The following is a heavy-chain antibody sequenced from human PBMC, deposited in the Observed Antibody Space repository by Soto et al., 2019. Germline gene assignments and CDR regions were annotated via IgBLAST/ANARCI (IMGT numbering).Heavy chain of an antibody. V-gene: IGHV3-30*14. CDR2: ITHDGSQK. CDR1: GFTFRSYA. CDR3: ARDGGGGYILSWYFDL. J-gene: IGHJ2*01. D-gene: IGHD3-16*01. Sequence: PGGSLRLSCGVSGFTFRSYAMYWVRQAPGKGLEWVAVITHDGSQKYYANSVKGRFTISRDNSKNTLYLQMNSLRAEDTAVYYCARDGGGGYILSWYFDLWGRGTLVTVSS.